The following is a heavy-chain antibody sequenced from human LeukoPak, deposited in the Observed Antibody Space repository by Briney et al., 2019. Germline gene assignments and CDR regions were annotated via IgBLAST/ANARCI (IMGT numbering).Heavy chain of an antibody. J-gene: IGHJ5*02. CDR1: GFTFSSYA. D-gene: IGHD6-19*01. CDR3: AKDPNSSGWYSGWFDP. CDR2: ISGSGGST. V-gene: IGHV3-23*01. Sequence: RGSLRLSCAASGFTFSSYAMSWVRQAPGKGLEWVSAISGSGGSTYYADSVKGRFTISRDNSKNTLYLQMNSLRAEDTAVYYCAKDPNSSGWYSGWFDPWGQGTLVTVSS.